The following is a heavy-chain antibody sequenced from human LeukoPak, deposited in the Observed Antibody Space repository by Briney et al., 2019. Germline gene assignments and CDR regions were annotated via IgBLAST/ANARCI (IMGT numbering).Heavy chain of an antibody. J-gene: IGHJ1*01. CDR2: ISGSGAYT. CDR3: AKYFASGSYYKLPH. V-gene: IGHV3-23*01. CDR1: GFTFSSYA. Sequence: GGSQRLSCAASGFTFSSYAMSWVRQAPGKGLEWVETISGSGAYTYYADSVKGRFTISRDNSKNTLYLQMNSLRAEDTAVYYCAKYFASGSYYKLPHWGQGTLVTVSS. D-gene: IGHD3-10*01.